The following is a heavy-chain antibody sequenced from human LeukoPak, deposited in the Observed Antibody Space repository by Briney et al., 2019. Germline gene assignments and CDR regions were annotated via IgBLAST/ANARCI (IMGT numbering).Heavy chain of an antibody. D-gene: IGHD3-22*01. V-gene: IGHV1-18*01. CDR1: GYTFTSYG. CDR3: ARVTMIVVVNWFDP. Sequence: ASVKVSCRASGYTFTSYGISWVRQAPGQGLEWMGWVSAYNGNTNYAQKLQGRVTMTTDTSTSTAYMELRSLRSDDTAVYYCARVTMIVVVNWFDPWGQGTLVTVSS. CDR2: VSAYNGNT. J-gene: IGHJ5*02.